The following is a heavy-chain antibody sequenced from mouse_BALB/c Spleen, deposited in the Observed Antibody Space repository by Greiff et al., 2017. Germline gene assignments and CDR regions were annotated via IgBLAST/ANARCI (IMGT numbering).Heavy chain of an antibody. Sequence: QVQLKQPGAELVKPGASVKLSCKASGYTFTSYWMHWVKQRPGQGLEWIGEINPSNGRTNYNEKFKSKATLTVDKSSSTAYMQLSSLTSEDSAVYCGGRRGYYYGMDYWGQGTSVTVSS. J-gene: IGHJ4*01. V-gene: IGHV1S81*02. D-gene: IGHD2-2*01. CDR3: GRRGYYYGMDY. CDR2: INPSNGRT. CDR1: GYTFTSYW.